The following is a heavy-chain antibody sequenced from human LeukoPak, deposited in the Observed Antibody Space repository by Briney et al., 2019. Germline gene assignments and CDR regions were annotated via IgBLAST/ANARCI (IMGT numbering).Heavy chain of an antibody. D-gene: IGHD5-12*01. J-gene: IGHJ4*02. CDR3: ARDLAADSGYDLDY. V-gene: IGHV1-2*02. CDR1: GYTFTGYY. CDR2: INPSSGGT. Sequence: ASVKVSCKASGYTFTGYYMHWVRQAPGQGLEWMGWINPSSGGTNYAQKFQGRVTMTRDTSISTAYMELSRLRSDDTAVYYCARDLAADSGYDLDYWGQGTLVTVSS.